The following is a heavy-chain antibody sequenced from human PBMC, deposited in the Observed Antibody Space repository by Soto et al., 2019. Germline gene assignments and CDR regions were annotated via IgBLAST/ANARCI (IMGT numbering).Heavy chain of an antibody. CDR1: GFTFSDYY. D-gene: IGHD5-18*01. CDR2: ISSSSSYT. J-gene: IGHJ4*02. V-gene: IGHV3-11*06. CDR3: ASVRGYSYGPFDY. Sequence: QVQLVESGGGLVKPGGSLRLSCAASGFTFSDYYMSWIRQAPGKGLEWVSYISSSSSYTNYADSVKGRFTISRDNAKNSLYLQMNSLRAEVTAVYYCASVRGYSYGPFDYWGQGTLVTVSS.